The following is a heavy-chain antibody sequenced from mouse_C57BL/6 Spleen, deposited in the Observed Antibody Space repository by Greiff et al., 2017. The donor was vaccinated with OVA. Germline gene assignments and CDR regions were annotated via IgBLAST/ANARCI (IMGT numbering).Heavy chain of an antibody. J-gene: IGHJ4*01. V-gene: IGHV1-78*01. CDR2: IYPRDGST. CDR3: ARSIYYYGSSHYAMDY. D-gene: IGHD1-1*01. CDR1: GYTFTDHT. Sequence: QVQLQQSDAELVKPGASVKISCKVSGYTFTDHTIHWMKQRPEQGLEWIGYIYPRDGSTKYNEKFKGKATLSADKSSSTAYMQLNSLTSEDSAVYFCARSIYYYGSSHYAMDYWGQGTSVTVSS.